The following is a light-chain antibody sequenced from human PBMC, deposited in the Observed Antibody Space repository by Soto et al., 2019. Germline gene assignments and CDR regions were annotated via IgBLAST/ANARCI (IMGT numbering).Light chain of an antibody. CDR1: SSDVGGYNY. Sequence: QSALTQPASVSGSPGQSITISCTGTSSDVGGYNYVSWYQQHPGKAPKLMIYEVTNRPSGFSNRFSGSQSGNTASLTISGLQAEDEADYYCSSYTSSNTQVFGTGTKVTVL. CDR3: SSYTSSNTQV. V-gene: IGLV2-14*01. J-gene: IGLJ1*01. CDR2: EVT.